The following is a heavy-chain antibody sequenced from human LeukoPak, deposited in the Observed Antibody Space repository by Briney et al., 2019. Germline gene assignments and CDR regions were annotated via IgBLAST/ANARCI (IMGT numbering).Heavy chain of an antibody. V-gene: IGHV3-74*01. CDR3: ARSDGSYYGKFDS. CDR1: EFTFSTYW. Sequence: GGSLRLSCAASEFTFSTYWMHWVRQAPGKGLGWVSRISSDGRSTSYADSVKGRFTISRDNAKTTLYLQMNSLRAEDTAVYYCARSDGSYYGKFDSWGQGTLVTVSS. D-gene: IGHD1-26*01. J-gene: IGHJ4*02. CDR2: ISSDGRST.